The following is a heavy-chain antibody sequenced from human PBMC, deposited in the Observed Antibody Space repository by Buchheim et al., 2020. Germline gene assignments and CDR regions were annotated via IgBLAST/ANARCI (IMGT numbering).Heavy chain of an antibody. CDR3: AKEERGTSAGAYYFDY. D-gene: IGHD2-2*01. CDR2: ISYDGTSQ. CDR1: GFTFSNYG. J-gene: IGHJ4*02. Sequence: QVQLVESGGGVVQPGGSMRLSCAASGFTFSNYGMNWVRQAPGKGLEWVAVISYDGTSQYYSDSVKGRFTFYRANSKKNMYLQMNSLRAEDTAVYYCAKEERGTSAGAYYFDYWGQGTL. V-gene: IGHV3-30*18.